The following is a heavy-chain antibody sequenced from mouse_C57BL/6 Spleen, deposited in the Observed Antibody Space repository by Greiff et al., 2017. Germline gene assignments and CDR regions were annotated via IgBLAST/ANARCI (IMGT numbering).Heavy chain of an antibody. V-gene: IGHV14-2*01. CDR3: SAGTGY. Sequence: EVQLQQPGAELVKPGASVKLSCKASGFNIKDYYMHWVKQRTEQGLEWIGRIDPEDGGTKYAPKFQGKATITADKSSNTAYLQLSSLPSVDTSVYSCSAGTGYGGQGTTLTVSS. CDR1: GFNIKDYY. D-gene: IGHD4-1*01. J-gene: IGHJ2*01. CDR2: IDPEDGGT.